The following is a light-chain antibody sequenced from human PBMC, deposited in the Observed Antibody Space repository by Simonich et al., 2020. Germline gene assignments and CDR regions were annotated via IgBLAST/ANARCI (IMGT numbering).Light chain of an antibody. CDR2: WAS. V-gene: IGKV4-1*01. CDR3: QQYYSTPPT. Sequence: DILMTQSPDSLPVSLGERATINCKSSQSVLYSSNNKNYLAWYQQKPGQPTKLLIYWASTRESGVPDRFSGSGSGTDFTLTISSLQAEDVAVYYCQQYYSTPPTFGGGTKVEIK. J-gene: IGKJ4*01. CDR1: QSVLYSSNNKNY.